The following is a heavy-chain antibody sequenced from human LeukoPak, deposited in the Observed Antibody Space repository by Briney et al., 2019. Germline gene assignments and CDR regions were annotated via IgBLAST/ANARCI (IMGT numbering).Heavy chain of an antibody. CDR2: IYYSGST. CDR1: GGSISSSSYY. CDR3: ARCSVAGLDY. V-gene: IGHV4-39*01. Sequence: KTSETLSLTCSVSGGSISSSSYYWGWIRQPPGKGLEWIGSIYYSGSTYYNPSLKSRVTISVDTSKNQFSLKLSSVTAADTAVYYCARCSVAGLDYWGQGTLVTVSS. J-gene: IGHJ4*02. D-gene: IGHD6-19*01.